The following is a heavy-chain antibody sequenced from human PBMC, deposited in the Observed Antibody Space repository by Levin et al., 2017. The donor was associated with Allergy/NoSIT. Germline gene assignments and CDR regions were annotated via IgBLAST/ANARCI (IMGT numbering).Heavy chain of an antibody. CDR3: ARGIRFRSPAGYYYYYGMDV. J-gene: IGHJ6*02. CDR1: GGSFSGYY. D-gene: IGHD1-26*01. CDR2: INHSGST. Sequence: SETLSLTCAVYGGSFSGYYWSWIRQPPGKGLEWIGEINHSGSTNYNPSLKSRVTISVDTSKNQFSLKLSSVTAADTAVYYCARGIRFRSPAGYYYYYGMDVWGQGTTVTVSS. V-gene: IGHV4-34*01.